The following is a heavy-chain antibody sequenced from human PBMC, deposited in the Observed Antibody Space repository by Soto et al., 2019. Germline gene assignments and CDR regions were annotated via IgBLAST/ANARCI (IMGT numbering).Heavy chain of an antibody. CDR3: TTTFFYGDYYVDY. Sequence: EVQLVESGGGLVKPGGSLRLSCAASGFTFSNAWMNWVRQAPGKGLEWVGRIKSKTDGGTTDYAAPVKGRFTISRDDSKNTLYLQMNSLKTEDTAVYYCTTTFFYGDYYVDYWGQGTLVTVSS. V-gene: IGHV3-15*07. J-gene: IGHJ4*02. CDR2: IKSKTDGGTT. CDR1: GFTFSNAW. D-gene: IGHD4-17*01.